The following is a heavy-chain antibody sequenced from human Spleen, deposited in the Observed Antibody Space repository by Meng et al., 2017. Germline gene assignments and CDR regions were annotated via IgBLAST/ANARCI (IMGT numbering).Heavy chain of an antibody. CDR3: ARGPRRGYCSGGSCYFDY. CDR1: GGSFSGYY. J-gene: IGHJ4*02. V-gene: IGHV4-34*01. CDR2: INHSGST. Sequence: QVQRQQLGAGLLKPSETLSLTCAVYGGSFSGYYWSWIRQPPGKGLEWIGEINHSGSTNYNPSLKSRVTISVDTSKNQFSLKLSSVTAADTAVYYCARGPRRGYCSGGSCYFDYWGQGTLVTVSS. D-gene: IGHD2-15*01.